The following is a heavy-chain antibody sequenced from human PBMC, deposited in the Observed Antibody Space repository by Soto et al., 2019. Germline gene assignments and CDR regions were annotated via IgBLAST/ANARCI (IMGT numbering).Heavy chain of an antibody. CDR3: ARKGSGVYHHYRLDV. V-gene: IGHV1-69*13. CDR2: IIPIFGTA. CDR1: GGTFSSYA. D-gene: IGHD2-15*01. J-gene: IGHJ6*02. Sequence: ASVKVSCKASGGTFSSYAISWVRQAPGQGLEWMGGIIPIFGTANYAQKFQGRVTITADESTSTAYMELSSLRSEDTAVYYCARKGSGVYHHYRLDVWTQGTTVTVSS.